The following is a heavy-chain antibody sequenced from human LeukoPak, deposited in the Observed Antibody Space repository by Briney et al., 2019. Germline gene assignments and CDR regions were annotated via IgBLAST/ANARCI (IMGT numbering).Heavy chain of an antibody. D-gene: IGHD6-6*01. CDR1: GFTFSTYV. Sequence: GGSLRLSCSVSGFTFSTYVMHWVRQAPGKGLEYVSAISSNGDSTYYADSVKGRFTISRDNSKNTLYLQMSSLRADDTAVYYCVRGTGYWGQGTLVTVSS. J-gene: IGHJ4*02. V-gene: IGHV3-64D*06. CDR3: VRGTGY. CDR2: ISSNGDST.